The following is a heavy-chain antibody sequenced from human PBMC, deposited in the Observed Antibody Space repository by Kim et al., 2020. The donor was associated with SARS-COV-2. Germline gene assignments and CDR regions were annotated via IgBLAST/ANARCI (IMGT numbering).Heavy chain of an antibody. Sequence: ASVKVSCKASGYTFTSYDINWVRQAPGQGLEWLGWMNPNSGNTDYTQKFQGRVTMTRNTSISTAYMELSSLRSEDTALYYCARGPYCTSITCPYYFDYWGQGTLVTVSS. V-gene: IGHV1-8*01. CDR1: GYTFTSYD. CDR2: MNPNSGNT. D-gene: IGHD2-2*01. J-gene: IGHJ4*02. CDR3: ARGPYCTSITCPYYFDY.